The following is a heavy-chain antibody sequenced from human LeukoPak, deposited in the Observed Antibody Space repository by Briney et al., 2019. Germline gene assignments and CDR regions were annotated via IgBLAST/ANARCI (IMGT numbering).Heavy chain of an antibody. D-gene: IGHD3-10*01. CDR3: ARHRTLGVVDY. CDR1: GGSFSPYY. J-gene: IGHJ4*02. Sequence: SETLSLTCAVYGGSFSPYYWSWIRQPPGKGLEWIGYIFYIGSTNYDPSLKSRVTISVDTSKNQFSLKLNSVTAADTAVYYCARHRTLGVVDYWGQGTLVTVSS. V-gene: IGHV4-59*08. CDR2: IFYIGST.